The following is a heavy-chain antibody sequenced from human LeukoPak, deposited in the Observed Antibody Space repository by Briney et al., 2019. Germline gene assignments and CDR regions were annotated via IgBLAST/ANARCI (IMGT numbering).Heavy chain of an antibody. CDR3: AKDGVYSSGWLLY. V-gene: IGHV3-21*01. CDR2: ISSSSDYI. D-gene: IGHD6-19*01. Sequence: PGGSLRLSCAASGFTFSSYTMNWVRQAPGKGQERVSSISSSSDYIYYTDSVKGQFTISRDNAKNSLYLQMNSLRAEDTAVYYCAKDGVYSSGWLLYWGQGTLVTVSS. CDR1: GFTFSSYT. J-gene: IGHJ4*02.